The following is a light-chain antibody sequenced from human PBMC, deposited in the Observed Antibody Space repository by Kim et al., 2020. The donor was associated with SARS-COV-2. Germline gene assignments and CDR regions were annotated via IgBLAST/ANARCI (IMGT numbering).Light chain of an antibody. CDR2: GNS. V-gene: IGLV1-40*01. CDR1: SSNNGAGYD. J-gene: IGLJ1*01. Sequence: RVTISCTGSSSNNGAGYDVHWYQQIPGTAPKLLIYGNSNRPSGVPDRFSGSKSGTSASLAITGLQAEDEADYYCQSYDSSLSGYVFGTGTKVTVL. CDR3: QSYDSSLSGYV.